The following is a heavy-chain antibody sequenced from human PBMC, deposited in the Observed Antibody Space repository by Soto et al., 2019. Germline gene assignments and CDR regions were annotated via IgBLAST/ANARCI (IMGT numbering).Heavy chain of an antibody. V-gene: IGHV1-46*01. D-gene: IGHD6-13*01. CDR1: GGTFSSYA. CDR2: INPSGGTA. Sequence: ASVKVSCKASGGTFSSYAISWVRQAPGQGLEWMGIINPSGGTANYAQKFQGRVTMTRDTSTSTVYMELSSLRSEDTAVYYCARDMSYGIAAAGMGFDSWGQGALVTVSS. CDR3: ARDMSYGIAAAGMGFDS. J-gene: IGHJ4*02.